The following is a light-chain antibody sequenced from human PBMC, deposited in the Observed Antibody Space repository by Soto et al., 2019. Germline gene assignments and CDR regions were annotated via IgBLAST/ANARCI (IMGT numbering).Light chain of an antibody. CDR1: SSDVGGYNY. V-gene: IGLV2-14*01. J-gene: IGLJ1*01. CDR3: SSYAGSINFYV. Sequence: QSVLTQPASVSGSPGQSITISCTGTSSDVGGYNYVSWYQQHPGKAPKLMIYGVSNRPSGVSNRFSGSKSGNTASLTISGLQAEDEADYYCSSYAGSINFYVFGTGTKVTVL. CDR2: GVS.